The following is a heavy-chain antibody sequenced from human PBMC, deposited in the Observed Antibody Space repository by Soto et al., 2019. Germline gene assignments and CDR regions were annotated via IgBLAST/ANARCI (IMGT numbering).Heavy chain of an antibody. D-gene: IGHD5-18*01. CDR1: GDSVSSNSAA. CDR3: AREAGEDTAMPHYYYYYMDV. Sequence: SPTLSLTCAISGDSVSSNSAAWNWIRQSPSRGLEWLGRTYYRSKWYNDYAVSVKSRITINPDTSKNQFSLQLNSVTPEDTAVYYCAREAGEDTAMPHYYYYYMDVWGKGTTVTVSS. CDR2: TYYRSKWYN. J-gene: IGHJ6*03. V-gene: IGHV6-1*01.